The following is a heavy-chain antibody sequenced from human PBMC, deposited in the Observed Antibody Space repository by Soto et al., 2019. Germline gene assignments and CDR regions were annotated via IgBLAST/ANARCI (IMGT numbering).Heavy chain of an antibody. CDR2: IGGGDHER. V-gene: IGHV3-23*01. CDR1: GFTFNIFA. D-gene: IGHD1-20*01. J-gene: IGHJ3*02. CDR3: AKDRLDHNSVWDPFDI. Sequence: GGSLRLSCAASGFTFNIFAMYWVRQAPGKGLEWVSAIGGGDHERYYADSVKGRFTISRDNFQNTLFLQMNNLRAEDTAIYYCAKDRLDHNSVWDPFDIWGQGTMVTVSS.